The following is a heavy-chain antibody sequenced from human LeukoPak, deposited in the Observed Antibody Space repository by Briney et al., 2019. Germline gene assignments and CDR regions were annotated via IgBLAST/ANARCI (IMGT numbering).Heavy chain of an antibody. CDR2: INPNTGAT. J-gene: IGHJ4*02. Sequence: GASVTVSCKTSGYTFTEYYIHWLRQAPGQGLEWMGRINPNTGATNYAQKFQGKVTMTRDTSISTAYMGLSRLLFGDSAVYYCARALGVGFGQFAYYFDFWGQGTLVTVSS. CDR3: ARALGVGFGQFAYYFDF. V-gene: IGHV1-2*06. D-gene: IGHD3-10*01. CDR1: GYTFTEYY.